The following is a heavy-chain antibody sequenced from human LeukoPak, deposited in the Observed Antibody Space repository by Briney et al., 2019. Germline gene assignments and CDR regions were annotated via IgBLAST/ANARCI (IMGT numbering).Heavy chain of an antibody. Sequence: GGSLRLSCVASGFTFSKNWMHWVRQAPGEGLVWVSRIQGDGSNTNYADSVKGRFSISRDNSKNTLYLQMNSLRAEDTAVYYCAKGEVTASYYYYGMDVWGQGTTVTVSS. CDR2: IQGDGSNT. D-gene: IGHD2-21*02. J-gene: IGHJ6*02. CDR3: AKGEVTASYYYYGMDV. CDR1: GFTFSKNW. V-gene: IGHV3-74*01.